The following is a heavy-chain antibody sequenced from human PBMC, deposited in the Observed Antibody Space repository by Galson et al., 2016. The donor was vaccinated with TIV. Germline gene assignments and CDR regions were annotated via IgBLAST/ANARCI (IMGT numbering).Heavy chain of an antibody. J-gene: IGHJ6*02. Sequence: SLRLSCAASGFNFKTFPIHWVRLAPGKGLEWVSLISSDGTNKYYADSVKGRFTISRDNSKNTVHLEMDSLRPEDTAMYFCATCISGPTLALYYHGMTSGAKGPRSPSP. V-gene: IGHV3-30-3*01. D-gene: IGHD3-10*01. CDR2: ISSDGTNK. CDR1: GFNFKTFP. CDR3: ATCISGPTLALYYHGMTS.